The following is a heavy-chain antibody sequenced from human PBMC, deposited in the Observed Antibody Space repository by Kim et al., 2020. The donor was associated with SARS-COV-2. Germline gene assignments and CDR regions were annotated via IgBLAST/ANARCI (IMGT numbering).Heavy chain of an antibody. CDR2: ISTTGGTV. CDR1: GFTFSDYY. V-gene: IGHV3-11*01. CDR3: ARDREPAGMILDGFDI. J-gene: IGHJ3*02. Sequence: GGSLRLSYAASGFTFSDYYMSWIRQAPGKGPEWLAYISTTGGTVYYSDSLGGRITISRDNAENSLFLQIDSLTSEDTAVYFCARDREPAGMILDGFDIWGQGTMVTVSS. D-gene: IGHD2-2*01.